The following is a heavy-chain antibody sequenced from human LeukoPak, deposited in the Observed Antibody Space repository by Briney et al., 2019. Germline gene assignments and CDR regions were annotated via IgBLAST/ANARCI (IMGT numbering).Heavy chain of an antibody. V-gene: IGHV3-48*03. J-gene: IGHJ4*02. CDR2: ISSSGSTI. CDR3: ASGSGYCSGGSCSDY. D-gene: IGHD2-15*01. Sequence: GGSLRLSCAASGFTFSSYEMNWVRQAPGKGLEWVSYISSSGSTIYYADSVKGRFTISRDNAKNSLYLQMNSLRAEDTAVYYCASGSGYCSGGSCSDYWGQGTLVTVSS. CDR1: GFTFSSYE.